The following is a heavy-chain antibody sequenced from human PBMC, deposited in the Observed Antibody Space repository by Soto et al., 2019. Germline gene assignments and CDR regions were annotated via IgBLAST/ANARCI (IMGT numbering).Heavy chain of an antibody. CDR1: GFTFSSYS. V-gene: IGHV3-48*01. CDR2: ISSSSSTI. J-gene: IGHJ6*03. D-gene: IGHD3-3*01. Sequence: GGSLRLSCAASGFTFSSYSMNWVRQAPGKGLEWVSYISSSSSTIYYADSVKGRFTISRDNAKNSLYLQMNSLRAEDTAVYYCAREGYDFWSGYYVLPSLWYMDVWGKGTTVTV. CDR3: AREGYDFWSGYYVLPSLWYMDV.